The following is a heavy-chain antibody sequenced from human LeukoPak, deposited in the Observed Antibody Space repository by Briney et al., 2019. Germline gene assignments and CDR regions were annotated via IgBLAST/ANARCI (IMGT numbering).Heavy chain of an antibody. Sequence: SVKVSCKASGGTFIIYAISWVRQAPGQGLEWMGGIIPIFGTANYAQKFQGRVTITADESTSTAYMELSSLRSEDTAVYYCAREQWLGNFDYWGQGTLVTVSS. CDR1: GGTFIIYA. J-gene: IGHJ4*02. CDR2: IIPIFGTA. D-gene: IGHD6-19*01. CDR3: AREQWLGNFDY. V-gene: IGHV1-69*13.